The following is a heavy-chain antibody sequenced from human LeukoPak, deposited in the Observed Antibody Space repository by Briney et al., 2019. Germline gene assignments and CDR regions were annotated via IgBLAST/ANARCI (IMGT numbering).Heavy chain of an antibody. V-gene: IGHV3-53*01. CDR1: GFTVSNNY. CDR3: AKERGALLWFGELLLNNWFDP. Sequence: GGSLRLSCAASGFTVSNNYMTWVRQAPGKGLEWVSVIYSGGNTYYADSVKGRCTISRDNSKNTLYLQMNSLRAEDTAVYYCAKERGALLWFGELLLNNWFDPWGQGTLVTVSS. J-gene: IGHJ5*02. CDR2: IYSGGNT. D-gene: IGHD3-10*01.